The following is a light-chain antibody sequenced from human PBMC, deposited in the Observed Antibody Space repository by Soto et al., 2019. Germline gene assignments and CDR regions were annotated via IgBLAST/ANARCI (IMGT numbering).Light chain of an antibody. V-gene: IGLV2-11*01. CDR2: DVS. J-gene: IGLJ1*01. CDR3: CSYAGRSAYFL. Sequence: QSALTQPRSVSGSPGQSVTISCTGTSSDVGTYDYVSWYQLHPGKAPKVVIYDVSQRPSGVPDRFSGSKSGNTASLTISGLQGEDEADYYCCSYAGRSAYFLFGTGTKLTVL. CDR1: SSDVGTYDY.